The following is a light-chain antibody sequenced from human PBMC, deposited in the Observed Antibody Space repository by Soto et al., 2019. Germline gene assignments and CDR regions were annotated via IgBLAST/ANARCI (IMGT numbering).Light chain of an antibody. J-gene: IGKJ1*01. V-gene: IGKV3-20*01. CDR2: GAS. Sequence: EGVLTQSPGTLALSPGERATLSCRASQSVSSSYSACYQQKPXHAPRLXXXGASSRATGIPDRFSGNGSGTEFPLTISSLQHDDFATYYCQQYNSYSTWTFGQGTKVDIK. CDR1: QSVSSSY. CDR3: QQYNSYSTWT.